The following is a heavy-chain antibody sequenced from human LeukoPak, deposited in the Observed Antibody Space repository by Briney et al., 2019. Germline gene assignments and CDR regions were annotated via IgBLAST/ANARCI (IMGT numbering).Heavy chain of an antibody. CDR3: ARHPFSNPFDY. J-gene: IGHJ4*02. D-gene: IGHD2/OR15-2a*01. CDR1: GGSISRDY. Sequence: SETLSLTCTVSGGSISRDYWSWIRQPPGKGLEWIGYIYISGNTNYNPSLKSRVTISVDTSKNQFSLKLSSVTAADTAVYHCARHPFSNPFDYWGLGILVTVSS. V-gene: IGHV4-59*08. CDR2: IYISGNT.